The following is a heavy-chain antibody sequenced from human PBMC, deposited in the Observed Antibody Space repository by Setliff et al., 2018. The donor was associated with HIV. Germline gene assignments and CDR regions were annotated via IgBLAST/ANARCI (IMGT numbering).Heavy chain of an antibody. CDR3: ARSEGQWLRPEGALCDY. Sequence: GASVKVSCKASGYTFTAYYIHWVRQAPGQGLEWMGWINPYSGGTNYAQNFQGWVTMTRDTSITTAYMELSRLTSDDTAVYYCARSEGQWLRPEGALCDYWGQGTLVTVSS. J-gene: IGHJ4*02. CDR1: GYTFTAYY. D-gene: IGHD5-12*01. CDR2: INPYSGGT. V-gene: IGHV1-2*04.